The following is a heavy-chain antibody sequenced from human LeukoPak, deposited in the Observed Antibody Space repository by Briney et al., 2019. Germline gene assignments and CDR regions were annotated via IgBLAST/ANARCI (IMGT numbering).Heavy chain of an antibody. V-gene: IGHV3-30*18. J-gene: IGHJ4*02. CDR1: GFPFSDYG. D-gene: IGHD1-26*01. CDR2: ISYDGSNK. Sequence: GRSLRLSCVTSGFPFSDYGMLWVRQAPGKGLEWVAVISYDGSNKYYADSVKGRFTISRDNSKNTLYLQMNSLRAEDTAVYYCAKMVGATNPLFFFDYWGQGTLVTVSS. CDR3: AKMVGATNPLFFFDY.